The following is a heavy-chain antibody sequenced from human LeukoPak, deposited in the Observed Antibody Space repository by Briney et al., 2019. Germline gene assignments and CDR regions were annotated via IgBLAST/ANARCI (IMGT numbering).Heavy chain of an antibody. J-gene: IGHJ4*02. V-gene: IGHV1-69*04. CDR2: IIPIFGIA. CDR3: ASDQEHYYDSSGYYFGDY. Sequence: SVKVACKASGGTFSSYAISWVRQAPGQGLEWMGRIIPIFGIANYAQKFQGRVTITADKSTRQAYMELGSLRSEDTAVYYCASDQEHYYDSSGYYFGDYWGQGTLVTVSS. CDR1: GGTFSSYA. D-gene: IGHD3-22*01.